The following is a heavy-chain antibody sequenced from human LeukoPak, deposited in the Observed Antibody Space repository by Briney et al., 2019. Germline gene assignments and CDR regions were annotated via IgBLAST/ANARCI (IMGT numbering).Heavy chain of an antibody. Sequence: PGGSLRLSCAASGFTFSSYGMLWVRQAPGKGLEWVAVIWYDGSNKYYADSVKGRFTISRDNSKNTLYLQMNSLRAEDTAVYYCARGSRFGIVVVVAAGGMDVWGQGTTVTVSS. CDR1: GFTFSSYG. CDR2: IWYDGSNK. V-gene: IGHV3-33*01. CDR3: ARGSRFGIVVVVAAGGMDV. J-gene: IGHJ6*02. D-gene: IGHD2-15*01.